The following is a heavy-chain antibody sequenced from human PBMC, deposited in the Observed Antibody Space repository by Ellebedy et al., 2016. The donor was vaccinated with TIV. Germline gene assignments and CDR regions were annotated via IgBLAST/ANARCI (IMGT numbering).Heavy chain of an antibody. J-gene: IGHJ6*02. Sequence: SETLSLXXAVSGDSISSGDYYWSWIRQPPGKGLELIGNIYYSGSTGYNPSLKSRVTISVDTSKNQVSLKLRSVTAADTALYYCARALAASGKVTYHVGMDVWGPGTTVTVSS. CDR2: IYYSGST. CDR1: GDSISSGDYY. V-gene: IGHV4-61*08. CDR3: ARALAASGKVTYHVGMDV. D-gene: IGHD6-13*01.